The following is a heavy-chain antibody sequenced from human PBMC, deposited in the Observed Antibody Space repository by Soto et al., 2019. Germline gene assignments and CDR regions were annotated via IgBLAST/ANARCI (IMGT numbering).Heavy chain of an antibody. CDR2: IRSKAYGGTT. V-gene: IGHV3-49*04. Sequence: PGGSLRLSCTASGFTFGDYAMSWVRQAPGKGLEWVGFIRSKAYGGTTEYAASVKGRFTISSDDYKSIAYLQMNSLKTGDTAVYYCTREEFAGQGFRSWFGPKYSYNGMDVWGQGTTVTVSS. J-gene: IGHJ6*02. CDR1: GFTFGDYA. CDR3: TREEFAGQGFRSWFGPKYSYNGMDV. D-gene: IGHD3-10*01.